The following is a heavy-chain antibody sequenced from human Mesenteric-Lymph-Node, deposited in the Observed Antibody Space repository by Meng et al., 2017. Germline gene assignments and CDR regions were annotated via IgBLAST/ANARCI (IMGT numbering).Heavy chain of an antibody. CDR3: TRLEDTVAY. CDR2: IRSKPNNYAV. D-gene: IGHD2-15*01. CDR1: GFTFSDFA. J-gene: IGHJ4*02. V-gene: IGHV3-73*01. Sequence: GESLKISCAGSGFTFSDFAVHWVHQASGKGPEWVGRIRSKPNNYAVAYGVSVKGRFTISRDDAKNLSYLQMNSLKTEDTAVYYCTRLEDTVAYWGQGTVVTVSS.